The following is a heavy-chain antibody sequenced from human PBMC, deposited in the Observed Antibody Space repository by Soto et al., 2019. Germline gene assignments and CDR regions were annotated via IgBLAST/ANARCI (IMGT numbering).Heavy chain of an antibody. CDR2: IFSNDEK. V-gene: IGHV2-26*01. CDR3: ARILGYCSGCSCYFNAFDI. J-gene: IGHJ3*02. CDR1: GFSLSNARKG. Sequence: SGPTLVNPTATLTLTCTVSGFSLSNARKGVSWIRQPPGKALEWLAHIFSNDEKFYSTSLKSRLTISKGTSKSGVGLTRTNMDPVDTATYYCARILGYCSGCSCYFNAFDIWGRGTMVTVSS. D-gene: IGHD2-15*01.